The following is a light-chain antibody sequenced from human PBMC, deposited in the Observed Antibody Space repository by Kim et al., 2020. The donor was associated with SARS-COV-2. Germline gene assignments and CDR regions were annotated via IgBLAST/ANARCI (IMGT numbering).Light chain of an antibody. CDR2: GKN. Sequence: VALGQTVSITCQGDSLRSYYATWYQQKPGQAPTLVIYGKNNRPSGIPDRFSGSSSGNTASLTITGTQAGDEADYYRNSRDSNDNVVFGGGTQLTVL. CDR1: SLRSYY. CDR3: NSRDSNDNVV. V-gene: IGLV3-19*01. J-gene: IGLJ2*01.